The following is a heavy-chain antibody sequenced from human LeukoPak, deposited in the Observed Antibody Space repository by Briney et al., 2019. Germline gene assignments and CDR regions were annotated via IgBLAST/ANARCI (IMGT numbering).Heavy chain of an antibody. CDR1: GFTFSGYY. D-gene: IGHD2-2*03. CDR3: ARMEIVIEPAADSWFDP. Sequence: GGSLRLSCAASGFTFSGYYMAWTRQAPGKGLEWVSYIGNIATTIHYADSVKGRFTISRDNAKNSLSLQMNSLRVEDTAVYYCARMEIVIEPAADSWFDPWGQGTLVTVAS. CDR2: IGNIATTI. V-gene: IGHV3-11*01. J-gene: IGHJ5*02.